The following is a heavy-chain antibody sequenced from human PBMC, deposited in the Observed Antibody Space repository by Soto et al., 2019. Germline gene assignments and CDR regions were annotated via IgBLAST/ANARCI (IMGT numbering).Heavy chain of an antibody. V-gene: IGHV3-23*01. CDR1: GFTFSSYG. Sequence: GGFLRLSCAASGFTFSSYGMSWVRQAPGKGLEWVSAISGSGGSTYYADSVKGRFTISRDNSKNTLYLQMNSLRAEDTAVYYCAKDYNWSDFPSPDAFDIWGQGTMVTVSS. CDR2: ISGSGGST. D-gene: IGHD1-1*01. J-gene: IGHJ3*02. CDR3: AKDYNWSDFPSPDAFDI.